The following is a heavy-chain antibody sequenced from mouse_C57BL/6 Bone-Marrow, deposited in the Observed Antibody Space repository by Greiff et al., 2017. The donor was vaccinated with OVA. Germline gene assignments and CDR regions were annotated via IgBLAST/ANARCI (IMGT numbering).Heavy chain of an antibody. J-gene: IGHJ3*01. V-gene: IGHV1-81*01. CDR3: ARNGYYGNYEFAY. CDR1: GYTFTSYG. CDR2: IYPRSGNT. D-gene: IGHD2-1*01. Sequence: QVQLQQSGAELSRPGASVKLSCKASGYTFTSYGISWVKQRTGQGLEWIGEIYPRSGNTYYNEKFKGKATLTADKSSSTAYMELRSLTSEDSAVYFCARNGYYGNYEFAYWGQGTLVTVSA.